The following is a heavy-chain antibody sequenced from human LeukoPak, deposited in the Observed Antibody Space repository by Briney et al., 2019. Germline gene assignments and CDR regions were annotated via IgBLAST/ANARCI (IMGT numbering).Heavy chain of an antibody. Sequence: GGSLRLSCAASGFTFSSYDMHWVRQATGKDLEWVSAIGTAGDTYYPGSVKGRFTISRENAKNSLYLQMNSLRAGDTAVYYCARAAGGHCSGGSCYFHPFDYWGQGTLVTVSS. J-gene: IGHJ4*02. CDR1: GFTFSSYD. V-gene: IGHV3-13*01. D-gene: IGHD2-15*01. CDR3: ARAAGGHCSGGSCYFHPFDY. CDR2: IGTAGDT.